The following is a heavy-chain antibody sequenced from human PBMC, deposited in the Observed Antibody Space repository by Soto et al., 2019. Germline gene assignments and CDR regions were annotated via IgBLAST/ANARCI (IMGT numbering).Heavy chain of an antibody. CDR3: ARDGSRDYFDY. Sequence: QVQLQESGPGLVKPSETLSLTCTVSGGSISSYYWSWIRQPPGKGLEWIGYIYYSGSTNYNPPLKSRVTISVDTSKNQCSRKLSAVTAADTAVYYCARDGSRDYFDYWGQGTLVTVSS. V-gene: IGHV4-59*01. CDR2: IYYSGST. J-gene: IGHJ4*02. CDR1: GGSISSYY.